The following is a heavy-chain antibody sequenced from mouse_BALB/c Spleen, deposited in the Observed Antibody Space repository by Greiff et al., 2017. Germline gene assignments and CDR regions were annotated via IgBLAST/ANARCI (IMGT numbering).Heavy chain of an antibody. D-gene: IGHD2-1*01. CDR2: IDPENGDT. V-gene: IGHV14-4*02. CDR3: NAWGDGNYVVAWFAY. CDR1: GFNIKDYY. Sequence: VQLQHSGAELVRSGASVKLSCTASGFNIKDYYMHWVKQRPEQGLEWIGWIDPENGDTEYAPKFQGKATMTADTSSNTAYLQLSSLTSEDTAVYYCNAWGDGNYVVAWFAYWGQGTLVTVSA. J-gene: IGHJ3*01.